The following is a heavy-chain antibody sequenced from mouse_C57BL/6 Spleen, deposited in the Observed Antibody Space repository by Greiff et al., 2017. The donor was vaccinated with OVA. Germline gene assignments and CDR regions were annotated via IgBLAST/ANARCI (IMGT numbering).Heavy chain of an antibody. V-gene: IGHV5-17*01. CDR3: ARPITTVVARDYAMDY. CDR1: GFTFSDYG. CDR2: ISSGSSTI. D-gene: IGHD1-1*01. J-gene: IGHJ4*01. Sequence: EVMLVASGGGLVKPGGSLKLSCAASGFTFSDYGMHWVRQAPEKGLEWVAYISSGSSTIYYADTVKGRFTISRDNAKNTLFLQMTSLRSEDTAMYYCARPITTVVARDYAMDYWGQGTSVTVSS.